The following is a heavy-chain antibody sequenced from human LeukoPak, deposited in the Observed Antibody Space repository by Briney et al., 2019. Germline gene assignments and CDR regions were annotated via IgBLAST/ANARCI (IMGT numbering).Heavy chain of an antibody. J-gene: IGHJ4*02. D-gene: IGHD5-18*01. Sequence: GASVKVSCKASGYTFTGYYMHWVRQAPGQGLEWMGWINPNSGGPNYAQKFQGRVTMTRDTSISTAYMELSRLRSDDTAVYYCARGWIQLWSDLDYWGQGTLVTVSS. CDR3: ARGWIQLWSDLDY. CDR1: GYTFTGYY. CDR2: INPNSGGP. V-gene: IGHV1-2*02.